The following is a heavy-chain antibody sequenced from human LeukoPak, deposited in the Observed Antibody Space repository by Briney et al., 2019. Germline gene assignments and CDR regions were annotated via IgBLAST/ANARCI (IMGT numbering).Heavy chain of an antibody. Sequence: GRSLRLSCAASGFTFISYGMHWVRQAPGNGLEWVAVIWYDGSNKYYADSVKGRFTIYRDNSKNTLYLQMNSLRAEDTAVYYCAKTLSEPYYFDYWGQGTLVTVSS. V-gene: IGHV3-33*06. CDR3: AKTLSEPYYFDY. CDR1: GFTFISYG. D-gene: IGHD1-14*01. CDR2: IWYDGSNK. J-gene: IGHJ4*02.